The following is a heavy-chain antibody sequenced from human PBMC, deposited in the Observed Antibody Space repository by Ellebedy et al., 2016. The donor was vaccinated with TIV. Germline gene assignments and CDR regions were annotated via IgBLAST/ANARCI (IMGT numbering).Heavy chain of an antibody. CDR2: MNPNSSNT. CDR1: GYTFTSYD. J-gene: IGHJ4*02. Sequence: ASVKVSXXASGYTFTSYDINWVRQATGQGLEWMGWMNPNSSNTGYAQKFQGRVTMTRNTSISTAYMELSSLRSEDTAVYYCARGVRGVIIRRGYYFDYWGQGTLVTVSS. D-gene: IGHD3-10*01. CDR3: ARGVRGVIIRRGYYFDY. V-gene: IGHV1-8*01.